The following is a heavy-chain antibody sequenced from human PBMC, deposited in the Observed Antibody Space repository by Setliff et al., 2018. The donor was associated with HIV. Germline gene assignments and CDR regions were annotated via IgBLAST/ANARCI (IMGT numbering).Heavy chain of an antibody. Sequence: SETLSLTCAVYGGSFSGFYWSWVRQPPGKGLEWIGEVYTGSTNLNPSLKSRVTISVDKSKNQFSLKLASVTAADTAVYYCASGEPYYYDSTGYSGNYFDYWGQGTLVTVSS. J-gene: IGHJ4*02. CDR3: ASGEPYYYDSTGYSGNYFDY. D-gene: IGHD3-22*01. V-gene: IGHV4-34*01. CDR2: VYTGST. CDR1: GGSFSGFY.